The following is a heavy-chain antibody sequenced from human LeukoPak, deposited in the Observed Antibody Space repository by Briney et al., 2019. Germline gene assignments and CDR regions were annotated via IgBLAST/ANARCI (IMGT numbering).Heavy chain of an antibody. CDR2: INPNSGGT. D-gene: IGHD1-26*01. CDR1: GYTFTGYY. CDR3: ARDKEEEWELLPSTIDY. J-gene: IGHJ4*02. V-gene: IGHV1-2*02. Sequence: ASVKVSCKPSGYTFTGYYMHWVRHAPGQGLGWMGWINPNSGGTNYAQKFQGRVTMTRDTSISTAYMELSRLRSDDTAVYYCARDKEEEWELLPSTIDYWGQGTLVTVSS.